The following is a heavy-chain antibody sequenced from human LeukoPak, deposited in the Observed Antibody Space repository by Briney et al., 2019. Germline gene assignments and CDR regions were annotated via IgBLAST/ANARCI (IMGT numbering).Heavy chain of an antibody. J-gene: IGHJ6*04. CDR3: ANTVTTYYYYGMDV. CDR1: GFTFSSYG. D-gene: IGHD4-17*01. CDR2: ISYDGSNK. Sequence: GRSMRLSCAASGFTFSSYGMHWVRKAPGKGLELVTVISYDGSNKYYADSVKRRFTISRDNSKNTLYLQMNSLRAEDTAVYYCANTVTTYYYYGMDVWGKGTTVTVSS. V-gene: IGHV3-30*18.